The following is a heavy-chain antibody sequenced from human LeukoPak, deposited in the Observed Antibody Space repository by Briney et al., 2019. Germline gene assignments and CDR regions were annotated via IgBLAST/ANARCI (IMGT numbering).Heavy chain of an antibody. J-gene: IGHJ4*02. CDR2: INWNGAST. V-gene: IGHV3-20*04. CDR3: AREIVGLQYYFDY. D-gene: IGHD2-15*01. Sequence: GGSLRLSCAASGFTFDDFGMSWVRQVPGKGLEWVSGINWNGASTGYADSVKGRFTISRDNAKNSLYLQMNSLRAEDTAVYFCAREIVGLQYYFDYWGQGTLVTVSS. CDR1: GFTFDDFG.